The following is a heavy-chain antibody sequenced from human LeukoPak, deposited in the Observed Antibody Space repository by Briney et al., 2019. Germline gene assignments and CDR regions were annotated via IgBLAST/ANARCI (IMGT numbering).Heavy chain of an antibody. D-gene: IGHD3-10*01. Sequence: ASVKVSCKASGYTFTSYYMHWVRQAPGQGLGWMGIINPSGGSTSYAQKFQGRVTMTRDTSTSTVYMELSSLRSEDTAVYYCARGSYYGSGTIGAFGYWGQGTLVTVSS. CDR1: GYTFTSYY. J-gene: IGHJ4*02. V-gene: IGHV1-46*01. CDR2: INPSGGST. CDR3: ARGSYYGSGTIGAFGY.